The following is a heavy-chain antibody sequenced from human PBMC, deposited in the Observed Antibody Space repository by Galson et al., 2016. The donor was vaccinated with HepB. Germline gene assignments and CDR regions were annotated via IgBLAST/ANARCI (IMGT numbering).Heavy chain of an antibody. Sequence: RAISGDSVSSNSAGWYWIRQSPSRGLEWLGRTYYRSKWHFDYAESVESRIAINPDTAKNQFSLQLNSVTPEDTSIYYCARSYLLGRGFGSWGQGTLVTVSS. CDR3: ARSYLLGRGFGS. V-gene: IGHV6-1*01. J-gene: IGHJ4*02. CDR1: GDSVSSNSAG. CDR2: TYYRSKWHF. D-gene: IGHD7-27*01.